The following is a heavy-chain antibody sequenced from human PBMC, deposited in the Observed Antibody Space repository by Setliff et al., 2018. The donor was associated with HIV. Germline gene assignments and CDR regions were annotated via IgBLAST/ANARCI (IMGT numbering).Heavy chain of an antibody. Sequence: PGESLKISCAASGFTFEDFTMNWVRQVPGKGLEWVALISWDGSSAYYADSVKGRFTTSRDNSKNSLFLQMHSLKTEDTALYYCAKAGSNYFDYWGQGTLVTVSS. CDR3: AKAGSNYFDY. V-gene: IGHV3-43*01. CDR1: GFTFEDFT. CDR2: ISWDGSSA. J-gene: IGHJ4*02. D-gene: IGHD3-10*01.